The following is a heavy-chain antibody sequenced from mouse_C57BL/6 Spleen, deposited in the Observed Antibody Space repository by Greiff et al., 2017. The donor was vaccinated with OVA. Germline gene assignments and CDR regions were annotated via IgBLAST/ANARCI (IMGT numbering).Heavy chain of an antibody. V-gene: IGHV1-53*01. CDR1: GYTFTSYW. J-gene: IGHJ3*01. Sequence: QVQLQQPGTELVKPGASVKLSCKASGYTFTSYWMHWVKQRPGQGLEWIGVINPGSGGTNYNEKFKGKATLTADKSSSTAYMQLSSLTSEDSAVYFCARGAADQAWFAYWGQGTLVTVSA. CDR3: ARGAADQAWFAY. CDR2: INPGSGGT. D-gene: IGHD3-3*01.